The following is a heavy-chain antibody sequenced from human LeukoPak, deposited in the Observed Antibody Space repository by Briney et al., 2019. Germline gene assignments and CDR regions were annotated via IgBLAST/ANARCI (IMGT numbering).Heavy chain of an antibody. CDR3: AKDPDAVGLRFLEWLPNSFDP. CDR1: GFTFSSYG. V-gene: IGHV3-30*02. Sequence: GGSLRLSCAASGFTFSSYGMHWVRQAPGKGLEWVAFIRYDGSNKYYADSVKGRFTISRDNSKNTLYLQMNSLRAEDTAVYYCAKDPDAVGLRFLEWLPNSFDPWGQGTLVTVSS. J-gene: IGHJ5*02. D-gene: IGHD3-3*01. CDR2: IRYDGSNK.